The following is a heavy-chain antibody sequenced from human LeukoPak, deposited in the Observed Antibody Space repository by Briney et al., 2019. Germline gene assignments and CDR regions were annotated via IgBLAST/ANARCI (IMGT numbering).Heavy chain of an antibody. J-gene: IGHJ4*02. CDR1: GFTFSSYA. V-gene: IGHV3-23*01. CDR3: AKDRSRTDYGDYYYFDY. Sequence: GSLILSCAASGFTFSSYAMSWVRQAPEKGLEWVSAISGSGGSTYYADSVKGRFTISRDNSKNTLYLQMNSLRAEDTAVYYCAKDRSRTDYGDYYYFDYWGQGTLVTVSS. CDR2: ISGSGGST. D-gene: IGHD4-17*01.